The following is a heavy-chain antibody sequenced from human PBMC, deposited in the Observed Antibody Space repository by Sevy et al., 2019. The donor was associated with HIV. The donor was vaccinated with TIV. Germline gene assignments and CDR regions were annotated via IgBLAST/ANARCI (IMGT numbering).Heavy chain of an antibody. J-gene: IGHJ4*02. Sequence: GGSLRLSCAASGFTFDDYTMHWVRQAPGKGLEWVSLISWDGGSTYYAHSVKGRFTISRDNSKNSLYLQMNSLRTEDTALYYCAKGSSSWYQPFDYWGQGTLVTVSS. CDR1: GFTFDDYT. D-gene: IGHD6-13*01. CDR3: AKGSSSWYQPFDY. V-gene: IGHV3-43*01. CDR2: ISWDGGST.